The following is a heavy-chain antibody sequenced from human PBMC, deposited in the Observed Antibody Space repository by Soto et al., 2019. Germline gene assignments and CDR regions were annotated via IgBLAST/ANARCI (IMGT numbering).Heavy chain of an antibody. CDR3: ASTFPLRYGDPSAFGY. J-gene: IGHJ4*02. Sequence: EVQLLESGGGLVQPGGSLRLSCAASGFTFSNSAMYWVRLAPGKGLEWVSTIVTSGGTYYAGSVKGRFTISRDNSKSTLYLQMNSLGAEDTAVYFCASTFPLRYGDPSAFGYWGQGTLVAVSS. CDR2: IVTSGGT. D-gene: IGHD4-17*01. V-gene: IGHV3-23*01. CDR1: GFTFSNSA.